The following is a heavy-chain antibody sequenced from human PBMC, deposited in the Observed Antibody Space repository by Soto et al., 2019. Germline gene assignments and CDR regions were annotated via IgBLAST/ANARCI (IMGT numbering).Heavy chain of an antibody. CDR3: AKDYYDSSGIDY. J-gene: IGHJ4*02. CDR1: GFTFSSYA. V-gene: IGHV3-23*01. CDR2: ISGSGGST. D-gene: IGHD3-22*01. Sequence: EVQLLESEGGLVQPGGSLRLSCAASGFTFSSYAMSWVRQAPGKGLEWVSAISGSGGSTYYADSVKGRFTISRDNSKNTLYLQMNSLRAEDTAVYYCAKDYYDSSGIDYWGQGTLVTVSS.